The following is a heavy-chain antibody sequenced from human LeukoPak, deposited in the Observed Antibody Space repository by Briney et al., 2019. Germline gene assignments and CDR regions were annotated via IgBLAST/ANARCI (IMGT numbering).Heavy chain of an antibody. CDR3: ARDLGIAAAGVYYGMDV. CDR1: GYTFTGYY. Sequence: ASVKVSCKASGYTFTGYYMHWVRQAPGQGLEWMGWISPNSGGTNYAQKFQGWVTMTRDTSISTAYMELSRLRSDDTAVYYCARDLGIAAAGVYYGMDVWGKGTTVTVSS. J-gene: IGHJ6*04. D-gene: IGHD6-13*01. CDR2: ISPNSGGT. V-gene: IGHV1-2*04.